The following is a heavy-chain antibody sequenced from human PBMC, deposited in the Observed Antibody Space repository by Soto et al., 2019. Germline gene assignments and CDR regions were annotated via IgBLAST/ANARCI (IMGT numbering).Heavy chain of an antibody. CDR2: IYYTGNT. CDR1: GDSMSPYY. CDR3: ARARPYYLNSGPYYFEY. D-gene: IGHD1-7*01. J-gene: IGHJ4*02. Sequence: QVQLQESGPGLVKPSETLSLTCTVAGDSMSPYYWSWIRQPPGKGLEWIGFIYYTGNTNYNPSLKNRVTLSVDMSKKQCSLQLSSETAADTAVYHCARARPYYLNSGPYYFEYWGQGTLVTVSS. V-gene: IGHV4-59*01.